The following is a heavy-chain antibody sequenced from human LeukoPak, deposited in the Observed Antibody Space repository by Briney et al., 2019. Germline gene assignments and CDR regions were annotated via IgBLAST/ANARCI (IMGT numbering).Heavy chain of an antibody. V-gene: IGHV4-39*07. CDR3: ARGYDSPRVGYFDY. D-gene: IGHD3-22*01. CDR2: IYYSGST. Sequence: PSETLSLTCTVSGGSISSSSYYWGWIRQPPGKGLEWIGSIYYSGSTYYNPSLKSRVTISVDTSKNQFSLKLSSVTAADTAVYYCARGYDSPRVGYFDYWGQGTLVTVSS. J-gene: IGHJ4*02. CDR1: GGSISSSSYY.